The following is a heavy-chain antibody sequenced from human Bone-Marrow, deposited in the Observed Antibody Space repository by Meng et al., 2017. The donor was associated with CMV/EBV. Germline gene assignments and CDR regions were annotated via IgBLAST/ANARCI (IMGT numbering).Heavy chain of an antibody. Sequence: GESLKISCAASGFTFSSFAMNWVRQAPGRGLEWIAVISYDGDDIYYADSVKGRFTISRDDSKNTLYLQMNNLRPEDTAVHCCVTGGGWNYRAYLDYWGQGTLVTVSS. D-gene: IGHD1-7*01. V-gene: IGHV3-30*04. CDR1: GFTFSSFA. CDR2: ISYDGDDI. J-gene: IGHJ4*02. CDR3: VTGGGWNYRAYLDY.